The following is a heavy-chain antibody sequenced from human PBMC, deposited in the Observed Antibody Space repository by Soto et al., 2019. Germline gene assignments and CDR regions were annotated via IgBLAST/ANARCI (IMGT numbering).Heavy chain of an antibody. CDR3: AREGDSSGWYNWFDP. D-gene: IGHD3-22*01. Sequence: EVQLVESGGGLIQPGGSLRLSCAASGFTFSSYSMNWVRQAPGKGLEWVSYISSSSSTIFYADSVKGRFTISRDNAKKSLYLQMNSLRAEDTAVYYCAREGDSSGWYNWFDPWGQGTLVTVSS. J-gene: IGHJ5*02. CDR1: GFTFSSYS. CDR2: ISSSSSTI. V-gene: IGHV3-48*01.